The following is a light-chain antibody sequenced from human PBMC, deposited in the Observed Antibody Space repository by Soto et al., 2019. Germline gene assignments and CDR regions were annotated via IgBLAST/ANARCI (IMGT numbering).Light chain of an antibody. V-gene: IGLV2-8*01. CDR1: SSDVGAYKY. CDR2: EVN. CDR3: SSYAGSNNLL. Sequence: QSALTQPPSASGSLGQSVTISCTGTSSDVGAYKYVSWYQQYPGKAPKLIIYEVNKRPSGIPDRFSGSKSGNTASLTVSGLQAEDEADYYCSSYAGSNNLLFGGGTKVTVL. J-gene: IGLJ2*01.